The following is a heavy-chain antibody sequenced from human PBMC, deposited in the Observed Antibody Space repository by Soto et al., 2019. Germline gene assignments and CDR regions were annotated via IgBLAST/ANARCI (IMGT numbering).Heavy chain of an antibody. V-gene: IGHV3-30*18. Sequence: GGSLRLSCAASGFTFNIYGMHWVRQAPDKGLEWVALISYDGSNQYYADSVKGRFTISRDNSKNTLFLQMNSLRADDTAVYYCAKDQASGQGSFDSWGQGTLVTVYS. CDR1: GFTFNIYG. CDR3: AKDQASGQGSFDS. J-gene: IGHJ4*02. CDR2: ISYDGSNQ.